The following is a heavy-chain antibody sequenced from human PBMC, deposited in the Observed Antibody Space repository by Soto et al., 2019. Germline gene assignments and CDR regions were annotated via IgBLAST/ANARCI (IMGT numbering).Heavy chain of an antibody. J-gene: IGHJ3*02. Sequence: ASVKVSCKASGGTFSSYTISWVRQAPGQGLEWMGRIIPILGIANYAQKFQGRVTITADKSKSTAYMELSSLRSEDTAVYYCARGSGYDSKGAFDIWGQGTMVTVSS. CDR1: GGTFSSYT. V-gene: IGHV1-69*02. D-gene: IGHD5-12*01. CDR2: IIPILGIA. CDR3: ARGSGYDSKGAFDI.